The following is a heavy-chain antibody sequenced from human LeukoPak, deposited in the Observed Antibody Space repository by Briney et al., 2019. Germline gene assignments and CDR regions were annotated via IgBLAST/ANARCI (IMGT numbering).Heavy chain of an antibody. J-gene: IGHJ4*02. D-gene: IGHD5-12*01. CDR1: GYIFTNYG. Sequence: ASVKVSCKTSGYIFTNYGVSWVRQAPGQGLEWMGWINVYNGHTIYAQEFQGRVTMTRNTSISTAYMELSSLRSEDTAVYYCARGGWLRTFDYWGQGTLVTVSS. V-gene: IGHV1-8*02. CDR3: ARGGWLRTFDY. CDR2: INVYNGHT.